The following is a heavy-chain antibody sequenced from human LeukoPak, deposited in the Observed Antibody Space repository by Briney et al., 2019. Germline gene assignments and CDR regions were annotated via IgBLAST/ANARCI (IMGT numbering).Heavy chain of an antibody. D-gene: IGHD6-19*01. CDR3: ARGGWYPESFQH. CDR1: GGSISRYY. Sequence: SETLSLTCTVSGGSISRYYWSWIRQPPGKGLEWIGYIYYSGNTDYNPSLKSRVTILVDTSKNQFSLKLSSVTAADTAVYYCARGGWYPESFQHWGQGALVTVSS. CDR2: IYYSGNT. J-gene: IGHJ1*01. V-gene: IGHV4-59*01.